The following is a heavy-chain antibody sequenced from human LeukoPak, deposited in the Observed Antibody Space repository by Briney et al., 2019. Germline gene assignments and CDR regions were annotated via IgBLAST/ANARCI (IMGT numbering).Heavy chain of an antibody. V-gene: IGHV4-61*02. D-gene: IGHD3-9*01. Sequence: SQTLSLTCTVSGGSISSGSYYWSWIRQPAGKGLEWIGRIYTSGSTNYNPSLKSRVTISVDTSKNQFSLKLSSVTAADTDVYYCARDLGYDILTGYESYYYYYMDVWGKGTTVTISS. CDR3: ARDLGYDILTGYESYYYYYMDV. CDR2: IYTSGST. J-gene: IGHJ6*03. CDR1: GGSISSGSYY.